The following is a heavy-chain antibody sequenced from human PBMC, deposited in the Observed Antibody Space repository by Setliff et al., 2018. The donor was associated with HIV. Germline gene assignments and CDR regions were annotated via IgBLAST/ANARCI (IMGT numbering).Heavy chain of an antibody. CDR1: GYSISSGYY. D-gene: IGHD2-21*01. Sequence: PSETLSLTCAVSGYSISSGYYWGWIRQPPGKGLEWIGSIYHSGSTYYNPSLKSRVTISVDTSKNQFSLKLSSVTAADTAVYYCARDAGYCGGDCYPMVLDVWGKGTTVTVSS. CDR2: IYHSGST. J-gene: IGHJ6*04. V-gene: IGHV4-38-2*02. CDR3: ARDAGYCGGDCYPMVLDV.